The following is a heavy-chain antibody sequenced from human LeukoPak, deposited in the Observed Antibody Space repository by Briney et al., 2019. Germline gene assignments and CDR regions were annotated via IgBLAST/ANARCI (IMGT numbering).Heavy chain of an antibody. D-gene: IGHD3-10*01. Sequence: PGRSLRLSCAASGFTFSSYGMHWVRQAPGKGLEWEAVIWYDGSNKYYADSVKGRFTISRDNSKNTLYLQMNSLRAEDTAVYYCARENYYGSGRKYFQHWGQGTLVTVSS. CDR2: IWYDGSNK. CDR3: ARENYYGSGRKYFQH. V-gene: IGHV3-33*01. CDR1: GFTFSSYG. J-gene: IGHJ1*01.